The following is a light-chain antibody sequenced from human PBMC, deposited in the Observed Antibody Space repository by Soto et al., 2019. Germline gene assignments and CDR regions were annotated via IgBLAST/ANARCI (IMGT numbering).Light chain of an antibody. J-gene: IGKJ3*01. CDR1: QSISSW. Sequence: DIQMTQSPSTLSASVGDRVTITCRASQSISSWLAWYQQKPGEAPRLLIYDASSLESGVPSRFSGSGSGTEFTLTISSLQPDDFATYSCQQYNHLPLFGPGPKVSIK. CDR2: DAS. V-gene: IGKV1-5*01. CDR3: QQYNHLPL.